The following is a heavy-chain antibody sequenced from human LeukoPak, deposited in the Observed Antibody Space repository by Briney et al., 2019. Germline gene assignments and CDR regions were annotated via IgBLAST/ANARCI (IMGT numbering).Heavy chain of an antibody. CDR1: EFTFSSYN. J-gene: IGHJ4*02. CDR2: ISSSSSYI. V-gene: IGHV3-21*01. CDR3: ARGLGSY. Sequence: GGSLRLSCVASEFTFSSYNMNWVRQAPGKGLEWVSSISSSSSYIYYADSVKGRFTISRDNAKNSLYLQMNSLRAEDTAVYYCARGLGSYWGQGTLVTVSS. D-gene: IGHD1-26*01.